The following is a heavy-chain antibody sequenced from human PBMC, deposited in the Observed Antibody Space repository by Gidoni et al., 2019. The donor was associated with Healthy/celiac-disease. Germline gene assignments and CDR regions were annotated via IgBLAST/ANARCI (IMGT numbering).Heavy chain of an antibody. CDR1: GGSFSGYS. CDR2: INHSGRT. D-gene: IGHD1-26*01. Sequence: QVQLQQWGAGLLKPSETLSLTCAVYGGSFSGYSWSWIRQPPGKGLECIGEINHSGRTNYNPSLKSRVTISVDTSKNQFSLKLSSVTAADTAVYYCARDSESGGATPALSHDAFDIWGQGTMVTVSS. CDR3: ARDSESGGATPALSHDAFDI. J-gene: IGHJ3*02. V-gene: IGHV4-34*01.